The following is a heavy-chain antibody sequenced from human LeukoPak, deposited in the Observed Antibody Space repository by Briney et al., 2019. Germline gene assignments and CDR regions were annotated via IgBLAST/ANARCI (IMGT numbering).Heavy chain of an antibody. J-gene: IGHJ4*02. CDR1: GGTFSSYV. D-gene: IGHD2-21*02. V-gene: IGHV1-69*05. CDR2: IIPIFGTA. CDR3: ASSNLAYCGGDCYSAFDY. Sequence: GSSVKVSCKASGGTFSSYVISWVRQAPGQGLEWMGRIIPIFGTANYAQKFQGRVTITTDESTSTAYMELSSLRSEDTAVYYCASSNLAYCGGDCYSAFDYWGQGTLVAVST.